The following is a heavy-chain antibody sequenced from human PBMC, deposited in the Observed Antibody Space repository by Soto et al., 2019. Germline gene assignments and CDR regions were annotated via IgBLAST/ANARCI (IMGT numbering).Heavy chain of an antibody. Sequence: QLQLQESGPGLVKPSETLSLTCTVSGGSISSSSYYWGWIRQPPGKGLEWIGSIYYSGSTYYNPSLKSRVTISVDTYTTQFSLKLSSVTAADTAVYYCARPSLVLAPRGVWFDPWGQGTLVTVSS. J-gene: IGHJ5*02. V-gene: IGHV4-39*01. D-gene: IGHD2-8*02. CDR1: GGSISSSSYY. CDR2: IYYSGST. CDR3: ARPSLVLAPRGVWFDP.